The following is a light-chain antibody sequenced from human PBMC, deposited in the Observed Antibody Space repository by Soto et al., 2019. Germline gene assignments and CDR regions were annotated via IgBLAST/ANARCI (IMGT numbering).Light chain of an antibody. CDR1: SSDVGLYNY. V-gene: IGLV2-14*01. CDR3: ISYTTSSTSYV. Sequence: QSALTQPASVSGSPGQSITISCTGTSSDVGLYNYVSWYQQYPGKAPKLMIFEVSNRPSGVSNRFSASKSGNTASLTISGLQAEDEDDYYCISYTTSSTSYVFGTGTKLTVL. CDR2: EVS. J-gene: IGLJ1*01.